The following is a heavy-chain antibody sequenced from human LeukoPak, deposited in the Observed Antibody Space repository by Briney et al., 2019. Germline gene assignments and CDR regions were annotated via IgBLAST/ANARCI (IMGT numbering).Heavy chain of an antibody. Sequence: SQTLSLTCTVSGGSVSRGSDYWSWIRQPAGKGLEWIGRIYTSGSTNYNPSLKSRVTISVDKSKNQFSLKLSSVTAADSAVYYCAREVLGYPPYYFDLWGRGTLVTVSS. D-gene: IGHD3-22*01. CDR2: IYTSGST. V-gene: IGHV4-61*02. CDR1: GGSVSRGSDY. J-gene: IGHJ2*01. CDR3: AREVLGYPPYYFDL.